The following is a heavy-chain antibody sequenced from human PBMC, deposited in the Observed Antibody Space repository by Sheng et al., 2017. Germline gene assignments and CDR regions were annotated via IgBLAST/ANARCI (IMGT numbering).Heavy chain of an antibody. J-gene: IGHJ3*02. CDR1: GFTVSSHY. D-gene: IGHD5-12*01. Sequence: EVQLVESGGGLVLPGRSLRLSCAASGFTVSSHYMSWVRQAPGKGLEWVSLFYSGGNTYYADSVEGRFTISRDTSQNTLYLQMNNLRAEDTAVYYCARDLGDGYNSLDAFDIWGPGTMVTVSS. CDR3: ARDLGDGYNSLDAFDI. CDR2: FYSGGNT. V-gene: IGHV3-66*01.